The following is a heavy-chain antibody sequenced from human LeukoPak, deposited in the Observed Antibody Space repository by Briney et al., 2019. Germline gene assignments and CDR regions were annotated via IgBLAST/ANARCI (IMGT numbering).Heavy chain of an antibody. CDR1: GYTFTSYD. J-gene: IGHJ6*03. D-gene: IGHD5-18*01. V-gene: IGHV1-8*03. Sequence: ASVKVSCKASGYTFTSYDINWVRQATGQGLEWMGWMNPNSGNTGYAQKFQGRVTITRNTSISTAYMELSSLRSEDTAMYYRARGRYSYGSYYYYYMDVWGKGTTVTVSS. CDR3: ARGRYSYGSYYYYYMDV. CDR2: MNPNSGNT.